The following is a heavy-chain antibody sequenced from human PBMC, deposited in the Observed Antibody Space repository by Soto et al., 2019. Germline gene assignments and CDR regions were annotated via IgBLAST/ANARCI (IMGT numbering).Heavy chain of an antibody. CDR3: ARVGYSSGWYSRDNYYYYGMDV. CDR2: IKQDGSEK. D-gene: IGHD6-19*01. Sequence: GGSLRLSCAASGLTVSSYWVSWVRQAPGKGLEWVANIKQDGSEKYYVDSVKGRFTISRDNAKNSLYLQMNSLRAEDTAVYYCARVGYSSGWYSRDNYYYYGMDVWGQGTTVTVSS. J-gene: IGHJ6*02. V-gene: IGHV3-7*05. CDR1: GLTVSSYW.